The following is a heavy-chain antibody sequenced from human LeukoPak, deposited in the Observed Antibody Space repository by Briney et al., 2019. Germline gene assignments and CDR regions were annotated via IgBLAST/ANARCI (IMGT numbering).Heavy chain of an antibody. J-gene: IGHJ6*02. V-gene: IGHV3-21*01. D-gene: IGHD3/OR15-3a*01. CDR3: ARAFGRDYGLDV. CDR1: GFTFSSYS. Sequence: GGSLRLSCAASGFTFSSYSMNWVRQAPGKGLEWVSSISSGSSYIYYADSVKGRFTISRDNANNSVYLQMKSLRAEDAAVYYCARAFGRDYGLDVWGQGTTVTVSS. CDR2: ISSGSSYI.